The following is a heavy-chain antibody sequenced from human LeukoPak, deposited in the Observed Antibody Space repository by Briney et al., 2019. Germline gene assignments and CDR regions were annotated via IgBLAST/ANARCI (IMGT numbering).Heavy chain of an antibody. J-gene: IGHJ4*02. Sequence: PSETLSLTCTVSGGSISSGSYYWSWIRQPAGKGLEWIGRIYTSGGTNYNPSLKSRVTISVDTSKNQFSPELSSVTAADTAVYYCARDSGDQYYFDYWGQGTLVTVSS. V-gene: IGHV4-61*02. CDR3: ARDSGDQYYFDY. D-gene: IGHD1-1*01. CDR1: GGSISSGSYY. CDR2: IYTSGGT.